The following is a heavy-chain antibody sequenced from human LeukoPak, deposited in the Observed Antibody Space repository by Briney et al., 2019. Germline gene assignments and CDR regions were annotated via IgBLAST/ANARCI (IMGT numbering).Heavy chain of an antibody. V-gene: IGHV5-51*01. J-gene: IGHJ5*02. CDR3: ARSAGHCSDGLCYAYDWFDL. D-gene: IGHD2-8*01. Sequence: GESLKISCEASGHTFTNSWIAWVRQKPGKGPEWMGLIYPDDSDTRYNPSFQGQVIISADKSISTAYLQWSSLKASDTAMYYCARSAGHCSDGLCYAYDWFDLWGQGTLVTVSS. CDR2: IYPDDSDT. CDR1: GHTFTNSW.